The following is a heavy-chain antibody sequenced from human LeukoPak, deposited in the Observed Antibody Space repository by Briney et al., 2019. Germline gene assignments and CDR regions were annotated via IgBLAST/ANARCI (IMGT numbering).Heavy chain of an antibody. J-gene: IGHJ4*02. CDR3: ATCIAVAQRRGEFDY. Sequence: SETLSLNCTVSGGSITGSDYYWGWIRQPPGKGLEWIGSIHYTGTTYYHPSLRSRVTISVDTSKNQFSLKLSSVTAADTAVYYCATCIAVAQRRGEFDYWGQGTLVTVSS. V-gene: IGHV4-39*07. CDR1: GGSITGSDYY. D-gene: IGHD6-19*01. CDR2: IHYTGTT.